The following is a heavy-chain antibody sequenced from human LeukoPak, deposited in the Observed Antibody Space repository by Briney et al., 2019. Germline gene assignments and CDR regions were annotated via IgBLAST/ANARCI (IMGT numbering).Heavy chain of an antibody. CDR1: GGTFSSYA. CDR3: AARHLGSCSAGSCWDYFYGLDV. Sequence: GASVKVSCKASGGTFSSYAISWVQQAPGQGLEWMGRIIPILGVVNYAQKFQGRVTITADKSTSTAYMELSSLRSEDTAVYYCAARHLGSCSAGSCWDYFYGLDVWGQGTTVTVSS. V-gene: IGHV1-69*04. J-gene: IGHJ6*02. D-gene: IGHD2-15*01. CDR2: IIPILGVV.